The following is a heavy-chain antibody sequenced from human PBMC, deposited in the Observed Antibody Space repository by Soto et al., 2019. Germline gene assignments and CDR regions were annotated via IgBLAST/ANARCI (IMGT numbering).Heavy chain of an antibody. CDR2: IIYSSGST. V-gene: IGHV4-59*01. CDR3: ARGNFYYDSLTGFYPGYYFDY. CDR1: GDSITGYY. Sequence: PSETLSLTCSVSGDSITGYYWGWIRQPPGKGLEWIGSIIYSSGSTNYSPSLKSRVTISLDTSKNQFSLKLSSVTAADTAVYYCARGNFYYDSLTGFYPGYYFDYWGQGTRVTV. D-gene: IGHD3-9*01. J-gene: IGHJ4*02.